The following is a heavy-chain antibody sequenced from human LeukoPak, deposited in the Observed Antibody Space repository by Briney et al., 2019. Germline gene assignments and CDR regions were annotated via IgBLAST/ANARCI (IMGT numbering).Heavy chain of an antibody. Sequence: GGSLRLSCAASGFTVSSNYMSWVRQAPGKGLEWVSVIYSGGSTYYADSVKGRFTISRDNSKNTLYLQMNSLRAEDTAVYYCARYPNYDSSGYYIDAFDIWGQGTMVTVSS. CDR3: ARYPNYDSSGYYIDAFDI. D-gene: IGHD3-22*01. J-gene: IGHJ3*02. V-gene: IGHV3-53*01. CDR1: GFTVSSNY. CDR2: IYSGGST.